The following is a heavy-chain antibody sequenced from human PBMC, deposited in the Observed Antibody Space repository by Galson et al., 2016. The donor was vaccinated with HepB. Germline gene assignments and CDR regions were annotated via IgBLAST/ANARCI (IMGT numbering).Heavy chain of an antibody. CDR1: GFSLTTHGMR. Sequence: PALVKPTQTLTLTCTFSGFSLTTHGMRVSWIRQPPGKALEWLGRIDWDDDKFYNTSLKTRLNISKDTSKNQVVLTMTNMDPVDTATYYCARTLYSSGFDYWGQGTLVTVSS. D-gene: IGHD6-19*01. J-gene: IGHJ4*02. V-gene: IGHV2-70*04. CDR2: IDWDDDK. CDR3: ARTLYSSGFDY.